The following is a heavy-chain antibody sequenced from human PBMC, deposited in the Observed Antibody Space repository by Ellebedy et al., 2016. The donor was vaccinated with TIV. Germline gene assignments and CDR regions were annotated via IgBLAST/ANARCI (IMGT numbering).Heavy chain of an antibody. CDR3: AREANYYVAFDI. CDR2: INHSGST. V-gene: IGHV4-34*01. CDR1: GGSFSGYY. J-gene: IGHJ3*02. D-gene: IGHD3-10*02. Sequence: SETLSLTCAVYGGSFSGYYWSWIRQPPGKGLEWIGEINHSGSTNYNPSLKSRVTISVDTSKNQFSLKLSSVTAADTAVYYCAREANYYVAFDIWGQGTMVTVSS.